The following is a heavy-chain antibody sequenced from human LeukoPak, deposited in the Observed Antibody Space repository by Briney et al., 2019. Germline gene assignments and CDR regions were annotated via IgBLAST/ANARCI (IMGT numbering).Heavy chain of an antibody. CDR3: ARAHGVAGT. V-gene: IGHV4-30-2*01. J-gene: IGHJ3*01. Sequence: SQTLSLTCAVSGGSISSGGYSWSWIRQPPGKGLEWIGYIYHSGSTNYNPSLKSRVTISVDTSKNQFSLKLSSVTAADTAVYYCARAHGVAGTWGQGTMVTVSS. CDR2: IYHSGST. CDR1: GGSISSGGYS. D-gene: IGHD6-19*01.